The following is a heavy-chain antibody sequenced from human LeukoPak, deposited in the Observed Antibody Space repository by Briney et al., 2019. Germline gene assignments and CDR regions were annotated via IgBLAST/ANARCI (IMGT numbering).Heavy chain of an antibody. CDR3: ASGLNAYYDILTGYGLFDY. CDR2: IYPGDSDT. CDR1: GYSFTSYW. D-gene: IGHD3-9*01. Sequence: GESLKISCKGSGYSFTSYWIGWVRQMPGKGLEWMGIIYPGDSDTRYSPSFQGQVTISADKSISTAYLQWSSLKASDTAVYYCASGLNAYYDILTGYGLFDYWGQGTLVTVSS. V-gene: IGHV5-51*01. J-gene: IGHJ4*02.